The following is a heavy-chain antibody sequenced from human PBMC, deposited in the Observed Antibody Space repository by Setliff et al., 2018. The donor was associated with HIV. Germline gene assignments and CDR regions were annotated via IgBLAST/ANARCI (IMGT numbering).Heavy chain of an antibody. V-gene: IGHV1-69*13. D-gene: IGHD6-19*01. CDR1: GGTFSSYA. J-gene: IGHJ4*02. CDR2: IIPIFGTA. Sequence: SVKVSCKASGGTFSSYAIRWVRQAPGQGLEWMGGIIPIFGTANYAQKFQGRVTITADESTSTAYMELSSLRSEDTAVDYCAGGSSSGVFDYWGQGTLVTVSS. CDR3: AGGSSSGVFDY.